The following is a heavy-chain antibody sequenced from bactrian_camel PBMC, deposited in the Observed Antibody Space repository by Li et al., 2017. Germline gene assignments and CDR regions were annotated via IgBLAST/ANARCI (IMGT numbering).Heavy chain of an antibody. Sequence: HVQLVESGGDLVQPGGSLRLFCAASGFSFGTYWMSWVRQAPGKGVEWVAVIDGGSSYREYADSVKGRFTISRDDAEKTVTLQMNSLEADDTALYYCAIGGNWAWSDGYNYWGQGTQVTVS. J-gene: IGHJ4*01. CDR3: AIGGNWAWSDGYNY. D-gene: IGHD1*01. CDR2: IDGGSSYR. CDR1: GFSFGTYW. V-gene: IGHV3S1*01.